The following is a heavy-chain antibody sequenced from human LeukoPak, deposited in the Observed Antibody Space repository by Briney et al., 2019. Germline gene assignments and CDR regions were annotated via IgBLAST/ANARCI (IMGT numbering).Heavy chain of an antibody. CDR2: LYSGGST. V-gene: IGHV3-53*01. CDR3: ARAPLPPIIGGPTVYFDY. D-gene: IGHD3-3*01. J-gene: IGHJ4*02. Sequence: GGSLRLSCAASGFTVSSNYLSWIRQAPGKGLEWVSVLYSGGSTYYADSVRGRFSISRDNSKNTLYLQMNSLRAEDTAVYYCARAPLPPIIGGPTVYFDYWGQGTLVTVSS. CDR1: GFTVSSNY.